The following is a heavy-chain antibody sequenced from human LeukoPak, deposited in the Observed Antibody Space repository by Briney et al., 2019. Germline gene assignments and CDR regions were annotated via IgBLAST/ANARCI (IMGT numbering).Heavy chain of an antibody. CDR3: ARDSSSSSLDY. CDR1: GYTFTNYF. D-gene: IGHD6-6*01. Sequence: ASVKVSCKASGYTFTNYFMHWVRQAPGQGIEWMGIINPSGGSTTYAQRFQGGVTMTRDTSTSTVYMELSSLRSEDTAVFYCARDSSSSSLDYWGQGTLVTVFS. V-gene: IGHV1-46*01. CDR2: INPSGGST. J-gene: IGHJ4*02.